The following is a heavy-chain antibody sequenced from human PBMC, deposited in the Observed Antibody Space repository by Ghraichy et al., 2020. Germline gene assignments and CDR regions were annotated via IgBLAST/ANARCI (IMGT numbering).Heavy chain of an antibody. D-gene: IGHD3-10*01. CDR2: ISYDGSEK. J-gene: IGHJ6*02. V-gene: IGHV3-30*04. Sequence: LSLTCAASGFTFSGYAMHWVRQGPGKGLEWVAFISYDGSEKYYADSVKGRFTISRDNSKKTLYVQMNSVRPEDTAAYYCARERGRSGFNYYYHYGMDVWGQGTTVTVSS. CDR3: ARERGRSGFNYYYHYGMDV. CDR1: GFTFSGYA.